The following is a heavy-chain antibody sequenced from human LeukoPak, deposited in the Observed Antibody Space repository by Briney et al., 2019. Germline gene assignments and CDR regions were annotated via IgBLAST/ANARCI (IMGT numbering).Heavy chain of an antibody. CDR2: IYYSGST. Sequence: PSETLSLTCTVSGGSISSGDYYWSWIRQPPGKGLEWIGYIYYSGSTYYNPSLKSRVTKSVDTSKNQFSLKLSSVTAADTAVYYCARGLAYCGGDCFPYFDYWGQGTLVTVSS. V-gene: IGHV4-30-4*01. CDR1: GGSISSGDYY. D-gene: IGHD2-21*02. J-gene: IGHJ4*02. CDR3: ARGLAYCGGDCFPYFDY.